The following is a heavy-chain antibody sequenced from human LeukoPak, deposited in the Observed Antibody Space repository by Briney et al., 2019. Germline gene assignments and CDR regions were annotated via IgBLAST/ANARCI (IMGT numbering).Heavy chain of an antibody. CDR1: GFTFSSYT. CDR3: AKDGYSYGDSTGYFDY. V-gene: IGHV3-23*01. CDR2: ISGSGGST. Sequence: GGSLRLSCAASGFTFSSYTMSWGRHGQRKGLGRESAISGSGGSTYYADSVKSRFTTSRDNSKKTLYLPLNSPRAEDTPVFYCAKDGYSYGDSTGYFDYWGQGNLVTVSS. D-gene: IGHD5-18*01. J-gene: IGHJ4*02.